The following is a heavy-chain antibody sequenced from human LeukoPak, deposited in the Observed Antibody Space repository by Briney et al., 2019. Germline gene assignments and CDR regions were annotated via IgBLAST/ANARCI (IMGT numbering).Heavy chain of an antibody. CDR2: IYSGGST. Sequence: GGSLSLSCAASGVTVSRDYMRCVRQAPGKGLEWVSVIYSGGSTYYADSVKGRFTISRDNSKNTLYLQMNSLRAEDTAVYYCARKINWGQGTLVTVSS. CDR1: GVTVSRDY. J-gene: IGHJ4*02. V-gene: IGHV3-53*01. CDR3: ARKIN.